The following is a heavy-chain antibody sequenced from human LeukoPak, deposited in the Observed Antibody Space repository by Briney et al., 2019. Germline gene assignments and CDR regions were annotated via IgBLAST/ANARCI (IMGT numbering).Heavy chain of an antibody. V-gene: IGHV4-30-4*01. CDR3: AREKATVVNYFDY. J-gene: IGHJ4*02. CDR2: IYYSGST. D-gene: IGHD2-15*01. CDR1: GGSISSGDYY. Sequence: PSQTLSLTCTVSGGSISSGDYYWSWIRQPPGKGLEWIGYIYYSGSTYCNPSLKSRVTISVDTSKNQFSLKLSSVTAADTAVYYCAREKATVVNYFDYWGQRTLVTVSS.